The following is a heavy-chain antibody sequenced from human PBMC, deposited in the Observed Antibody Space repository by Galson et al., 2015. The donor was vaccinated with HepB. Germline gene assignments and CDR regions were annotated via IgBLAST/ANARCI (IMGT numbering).Heavy chain of an antibody. V-gene: IGHV4-4*02. J-gene: IGHJ3*02. CDR2: IYNSGTT. Sequence: RQPPGKGLEWIGEIYNSGTTNYNPSLKSRVTISIDKSKNDFSLKLNSVTAADTAVYYCAREGSVHADAFDIWGQGTMVIVSS. D-gene: IGHD2-15*01. CDR3: AREGSVHADAFDI.